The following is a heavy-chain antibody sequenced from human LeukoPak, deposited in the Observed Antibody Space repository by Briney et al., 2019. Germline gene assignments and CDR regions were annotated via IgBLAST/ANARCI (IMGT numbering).Heavy chain of an antibody. D-gene: IGHD2/OR15-2a*01. Sequence: ASVKVSCKASGYTFTNYHMHWVRQAPGQWLEWMGRIYPSSGGTNYAQKFQGRITLTTDTSINTAYMELSRLRFDDTAVYYCARDLPFEDWGQGTLVTVSS. CDR2: IYPSSGGT. CDR3: ARDLPFED. V-gene: IGHV1-2*06. J-gene: IGHJ4*02. CDR1: GYTFTNYH.